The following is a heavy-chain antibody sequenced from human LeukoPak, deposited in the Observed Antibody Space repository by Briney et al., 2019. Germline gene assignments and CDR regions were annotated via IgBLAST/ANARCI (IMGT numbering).Heavy chain of an antibody. D-gene: IGHD4-17*01. CDR3: ARVEDDYGDYYYGMDV. V-gene: IGHV3-48*03. CDR2: ISNSDSTV. J-gene: IGHJ6*02. CDR1: GFTFSSYE. Sequence: GGSLRLSCAASGFTFSSYEMIWVRQAPGKGLERVSYISNSDSTVHYADSVKGRFTISRDNAQNSLHLQMSSLRAEDTAVYYCARVEDDYGDYYYGMDVWGQGTTVTVSS.